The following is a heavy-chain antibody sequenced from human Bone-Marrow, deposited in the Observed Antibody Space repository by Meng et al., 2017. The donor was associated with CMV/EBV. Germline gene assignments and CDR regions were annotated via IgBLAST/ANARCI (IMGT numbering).Heavy chain of an antibody. D-gene: IGHD3-9*01. CDR3: ARRMYYDILTGYYDCTWFDP. J-gene: IGHJ5*02. CDR1: GGSISSANYY. CDR2: IYYSGST. Sequence: QVQLQESGPGLVKPSQTLSLTCTVSGGSISSANYYWSWIRQLPGKGLEWIGFIYYSGSTFYNPSLKSRVTMSVDTSKNQFSLKLSSVTAADTAVYYCARRMYYDILTGYYDCTWFDPWGQGTLVTVSS. V-gene: IGHV4-31*03.